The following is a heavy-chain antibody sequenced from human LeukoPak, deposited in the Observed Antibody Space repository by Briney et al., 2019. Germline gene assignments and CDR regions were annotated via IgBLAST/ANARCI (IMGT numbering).Heavy chain of an antibody. J-gene: IGHJ6*02. CDR1: GGSFSGYY. Sequence: SETLSLTCAVYGGSFSGYYWSWIRQPSGKGLEWIGEINHSGSTNYNPSLKSRVTISVDTSKNQFSLKLSSVTAADTAVYYCARARRRYCSSTSCYSPPYYGMDVWGQGTTVTVSS. D-gene: IGHD2-2*02. CDR3: ARARRRYCSSTSCYSPPYYGMDV. CDR2: INHSGST. V-gene: IGHV4-34*01.